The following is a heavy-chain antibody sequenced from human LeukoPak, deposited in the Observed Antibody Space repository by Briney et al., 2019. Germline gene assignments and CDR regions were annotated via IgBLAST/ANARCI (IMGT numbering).Heavy chain of an antibody. CDR1: GGSISSYY. V-gene: IGHV4-59*08. CDR3: ARRTSIAAAGTHYFDY. CDR2: IYYSGST. J-gene: IGHJ4*02. Sequence: SETLSLTCTVSGGSISSYYWSWIRQPPGKGLEWIGYIYYSGSTNYNPSLKSRATISVDTSKNQFSLKLSSVTAADTAVYYCARRTSIAAAGTHYFDYWGQGTLVTVSS. D-gene: IGHD6-13*01.